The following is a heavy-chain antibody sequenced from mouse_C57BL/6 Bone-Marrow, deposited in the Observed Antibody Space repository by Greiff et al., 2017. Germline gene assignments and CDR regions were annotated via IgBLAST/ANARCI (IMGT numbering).Heavy chain of an antibody. CDR2: IDPSDSET. J-gene: IGHJ2*01. V-gene: IGHV1-52*01. CDR3: ARLYYYGSSQN. D-gene: IGHD1-1*01. CDR1: GYTFTSYW. Sequence: VKLMESGAELVRPGSSVKLSCKASGYTFTSYWMHWVKQRPIQGLEWIGNIDPSDSETHYNQKFKDKATLTVDKSSSTAYMQLSSLTSEDSAVYYCARLYYYGSSQNWGQGTTLTVSS.